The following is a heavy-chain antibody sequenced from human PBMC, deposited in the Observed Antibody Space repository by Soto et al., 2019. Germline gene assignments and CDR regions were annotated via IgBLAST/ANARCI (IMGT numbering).Heavy chain of an antibody. CDR3: ATAGRNFFGS. CDR2: LYADGHT. V-gene: IGHV3-23*01. D-gene: IGHD3-10*01. J-gene: IGHJ4*02. CDR1: GFSFGDYD. Sequence: EVQLLESGGGLVQPGGSLRLSCAASGFSFGDYDMGWVRQPPGKGPEWVSSLYADGHTFYLYSVRGRFTISRDNSKTTLFLQMNGLTADDTAVYFCATAGRNFFGSWGQGTLVTVSS.